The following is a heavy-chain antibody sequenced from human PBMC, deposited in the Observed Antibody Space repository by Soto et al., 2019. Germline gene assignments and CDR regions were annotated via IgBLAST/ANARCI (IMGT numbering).Heavy chain of an antibody. J-gene: IGHJ6*03. D-gene: IGHD2-15*01. CDR1: GYTFTSYA. CDR3: ATGGYCSGGSCYSYYYYYMDV. V-gene: IGHV1-3*01. Sequence: GASVKVSCKASGYTFTSYAMHWVRQAPGQRLEWMGWINAGNGNTKYSQKFQGRVTITRDTSASTAYMELSSLRSEDTAVYYCATGGYCSGGSCYSYYYYYMDVWGKGTTVTVSS. CDR2: INAGNGNT.